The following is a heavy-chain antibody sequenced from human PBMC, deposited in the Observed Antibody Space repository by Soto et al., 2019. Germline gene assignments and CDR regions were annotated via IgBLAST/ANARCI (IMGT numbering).Heavy chain of an antibody. CDR1: GGSISGSISSSDW. V-gene: IGHV4-4*02. CDR2: IYHTGRS. J-gene: IGHJ6*02. Sequence: SETLSLTCAVSGGSISGSISSSDWWSWVRQPPGKGLEWIGQIYHTGRSNYNPSLRGRVTISVDKSRNQFSLKLSSVTAADTAVYYCARVGYRSGGSCYPVYYGMDVWGQGTTVTVSS. CDR3: ARVGYRSGGSCYPVYYGMDV. D-gene: IGHD2-15*01.